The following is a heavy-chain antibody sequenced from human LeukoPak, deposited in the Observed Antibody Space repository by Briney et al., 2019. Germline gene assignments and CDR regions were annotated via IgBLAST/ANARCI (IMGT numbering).Heavy chain of an antibody. V-gene: IGHV3-20*04. D-gene: IGHD4-17*01. CDR2: INWNGGST. CDR1: GFTFDDYG. Sequence: GGSLRLSCAASGFTFDDYGMSWVRQAPGKGLEWVFGINWNGGSTGYADSVKGRFTISRDNSKNTLYLQMNSLRAEDTAVYYCAKARGEEYGDYPSGVDYWGQGTLVTVSS. J-gene: IGHJ4*02. CDR3: AKARGEEYGDYPSGVDY.